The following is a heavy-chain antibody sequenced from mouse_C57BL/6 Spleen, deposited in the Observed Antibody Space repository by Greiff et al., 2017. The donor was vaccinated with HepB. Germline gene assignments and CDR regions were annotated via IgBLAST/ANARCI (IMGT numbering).Heavy chain of an antibody. Sequence: QVQLKESGPGLVAPSQSLSITCTVSGFSLTSYAISWVRQPPGKGLEWLGVIWTGGGTNYNSALKSRLSISKDNSKSQVFLKMNSLQTDDTARYYCARNRGNSNYVGYWYFDVWGTGTTVTVSS. J-gene: IGHJ1*03. CDR3: ARNRGNSNYVGYWYFDV. CDR2: IWTGGGT. V-gene: IGHV2-9-1*01. D-gene: IGHD2-5*01. CDR1: GFSLTSYA.